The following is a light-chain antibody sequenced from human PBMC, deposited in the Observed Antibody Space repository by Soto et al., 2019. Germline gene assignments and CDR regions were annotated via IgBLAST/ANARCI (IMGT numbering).Light chain of an antibody. CDR3: QQYGGSPSLT. V-gene: IGKV3-20*01. CDR1: QSVSSSS. J-gene: IGKJ5*01. CDR2: ATS. Sequence: VLTQSPGTLSLSPGERATLSCRASQSVSSSSLAWYQQKPGQAPRLLLYATSSRATGIPVRFSGGGSGTDFTLTISRLEPEDSAVYYCQQYGGSPSLTFGQGTRLEIK.